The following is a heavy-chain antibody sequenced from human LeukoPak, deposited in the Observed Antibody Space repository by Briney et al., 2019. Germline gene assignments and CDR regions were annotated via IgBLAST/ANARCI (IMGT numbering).Heavy chain of an antibody. CDR2: ISGSGGST. Sequence: GSLRLSCAASGFTFSSYAMSWVRQAPGKGLEWVSAISGSGGSTYYADSVKGRFTISRDNSKNTLYLQMNSLRAEDTAVYYCATVPIVVVPAAMVGFDYWGQGTLVTVSS. J-gene: IGHJ4*02. CDR3: ATVPIVVVPAAMVGFDY. CDR1: GFTFSSYA. V-gene: IGHV3-23*01. D-gene: IGHD2-2*01.